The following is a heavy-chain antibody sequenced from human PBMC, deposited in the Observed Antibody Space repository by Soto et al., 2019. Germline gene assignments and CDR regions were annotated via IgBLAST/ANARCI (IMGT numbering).Heavy chain of an antibody. CDR1: GFTFSSYE. J-gene: IGHJ6*02. CDR2: ISSSGSTI. V-gene: IGHV3-48*03. D-gene: IGHD6-19*01. CDR3: ARDSDSSGWYEDYYYGMDV. Sequence: GGSLRLSCAASGFTFSSYEMNWVRQAPGKGLEWVSYISSSGSTIYYADSVKGRFTISRDNAKNSLYLQMNSLRAEDTAVYYCARDSDSSGWYEDYYYGMDVWGQGTTVTVSS.